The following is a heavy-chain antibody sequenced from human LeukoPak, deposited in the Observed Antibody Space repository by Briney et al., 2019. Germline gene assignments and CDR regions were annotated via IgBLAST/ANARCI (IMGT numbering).Heavy chain of an antibody. CDR3: AKDRGLCTNGVCYRD. V-gene: IGHV3-23*01. D-gene: IGHD2-8*01. CDR2: ISGNGGST. J-gene: IGHJ4*02. CDR1: GFTFSTFV. Sequence: GGSLRLSCAASGFTFSTFVMTWVRQAPGKGLEWVSTISGNGGSTYYADSVKGRFTISRDNSKNTLYLQMNALRAEDTAVYYCAKDRGLCTNGVCYRDWGQGTLVTVSS.